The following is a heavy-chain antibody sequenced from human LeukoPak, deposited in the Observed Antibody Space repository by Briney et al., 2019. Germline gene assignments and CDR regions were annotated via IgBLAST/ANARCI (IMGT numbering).Heavy chain of an antibody. J-gene: IGHJ6*04. CDR1: GYTFTGYY. CDR3: ARTDRYYYYGMDV. CDR2: INPNSGGT. V-gene: IGHV1-2*02. Sequence: ASVKVSCKASGYTFTGYYIHWVRQAPGQGLEWMGWINPNSGGTNYAQKFQGRVTITRDTSISTAYMELSRLRSDDTAVYYCARTDRYYYYGMDVWGKGTTVTVSS. D-gene: IGHD1-14*01.